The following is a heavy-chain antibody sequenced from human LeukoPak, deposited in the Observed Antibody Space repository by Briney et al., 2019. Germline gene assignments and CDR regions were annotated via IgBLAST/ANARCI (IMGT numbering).Heavy chain of an antibody. CDR3: ARQHCSGGDCYFFD. D-gene: IGHD2-15*01. J-gene: IGHJ4*02. Sequence: PGGSLRLSCAASGFTFSSYGMHWVRQAPGKGLEWVALIWYDGNNKNYADSVKGRFTISRDNSKNTLYLQLNSLRAEDTAVYYCARQHCSGGDCYFFDWGQGTLVTVSS. V-gene: IGHV3-33*01. CDR2: IWYDGNNK. CDR1: GFTFSSYG.